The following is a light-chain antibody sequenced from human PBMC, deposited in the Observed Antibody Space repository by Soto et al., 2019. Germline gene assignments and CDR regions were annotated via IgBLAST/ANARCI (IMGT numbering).Light chain of an antibody. CDR2: GAS. CDR3: QQDCTY. J-gene: IGKJ4*01. Sequence: EMVLTQSPGTLSLSPGERATLSDRASQSVSSRYLAWYQQKPGQAPRQLIYGASSRATGIPDMFSGSESGTEFTLTITRREPQDFLVYYCQQDCTYFGGGTRVEIK. V-gene: IGKV3-20*01. CDR1: QSVSSRY.